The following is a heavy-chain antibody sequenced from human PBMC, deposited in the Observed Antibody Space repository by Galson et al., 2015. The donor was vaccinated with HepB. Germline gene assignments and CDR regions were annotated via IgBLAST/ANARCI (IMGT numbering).Heavy chain of an antibody. CDR2: ISAYNGNT. V-gene: IGHV1-18*01. Sequence: SVKVSCKASGYTFTSYGISWVRQAPGQGLEWMGWISAYNGNTNYAQKLQGRVTMTTDTSTSTAYMELRSLRSDDTAVYYCARIPKRLLWFGELDDYWGQGTLVTVSS. CDR1: GYTFTSYG. J-gene: IGHJ4*02. D-gene: IGHD3-10*01. CDR3: ARIPKRLLWFGELDDY.